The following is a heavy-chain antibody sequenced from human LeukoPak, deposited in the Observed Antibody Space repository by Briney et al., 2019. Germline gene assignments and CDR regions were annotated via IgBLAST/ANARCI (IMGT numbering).Heavy chain of an antibody. D-gene: IGHD2-15*01. J-gene: IGHJ4*02. Sequence: GGSLRLSCAASRFTFSSYRMNWLRQAPGKGLEWVSYISSSSSTIYYADSVKGRFTVSRDNAKNSLYLQMNSLRAEDTAVYYCASGNFDYWGQGTLVTVSS. CDR2: ISSSSSTI. V-gene: IGHV3-48*01. CDR1: RFTFSSYR. CDR3: ASGNFDY.